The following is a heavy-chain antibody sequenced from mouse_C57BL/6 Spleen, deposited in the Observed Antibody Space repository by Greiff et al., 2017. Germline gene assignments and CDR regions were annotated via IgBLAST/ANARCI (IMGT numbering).Heavy chain of an antibody. J-gene: IGHJ4*01. CDR3: ARQKGRNYAMDY. CDR2: IDPSDSYT. Sequence: QVQLQQPGAELVMPGASVKLSCKASGYTFTSYWMHWVKQRPGQGLEWIGEIDPSDSYTNYNQKFKGKSTLTVDKSSSTAYMQLSSLTSEDSAVYYCARQKGRNYAMDYWGQGTSVTVSS. V-gene: IGHV1-69*01. CDR1: GYTFTSYW.